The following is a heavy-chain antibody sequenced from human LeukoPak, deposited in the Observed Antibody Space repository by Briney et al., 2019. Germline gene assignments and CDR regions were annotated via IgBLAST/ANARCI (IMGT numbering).Heavy chain of an antibody. J-gene: IGHJ4*02. V-gene: IGHV1-2*04. CDR1: GYTFTGYY. CDR2: INPNSGGT. Sequence: ASVKVSCKASGYTFTGYYMHWVRQAPGQGLEWMGWINPNSGGTNYAQKFQGWVTMTRDTSISTAYMELSRLRSDDTAVYYCAREYFLGDSSGSNFDYWGQGTLVTVSS. D-gene: IGHD3-22*01. CDR3: AREYFLGDSSGSNFDY.